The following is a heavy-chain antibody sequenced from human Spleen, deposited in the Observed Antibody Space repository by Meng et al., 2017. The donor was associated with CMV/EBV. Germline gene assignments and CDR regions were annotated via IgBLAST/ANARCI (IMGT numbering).Heavy chain of an antibody. V-gene: IGHV1-2*02. D-gene: IGHD3-3*01. Sequence: ASVKVSCKASGYTFTGYYMHWVRQAPGQGLEYMGWINPNSGGTNYAQKFQGRVTMTRNTSINTAYMELSSLRSEDTAVYYCARGLTDFGVVSGVSDWFDPWGQGTLVTVSS. J-gene: IGHJ5*02. CDR2: INPNSGGT. CDR3: ARGLTDFGVVSGVSDWFDP. CDR1: GYTFTGYY.